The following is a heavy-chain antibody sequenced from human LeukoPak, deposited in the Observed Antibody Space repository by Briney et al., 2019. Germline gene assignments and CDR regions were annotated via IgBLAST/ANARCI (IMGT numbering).Heavy chain of an antibody. CDR1: GGTFSGYA. D-gene: IGHD5-18*01. CDR3: ARSKGPGAMGVEIDY. J-gene: IGHJ4*02. Sequence: SVKVSCKASGGTFSGYAISWVRQAPGQGLEWMGGIIPIFGTANYAQKFQGRVTITADESTSTAYMELSSLRSEDTAVYYCARSKGPGAMGVEIDYWGQGTLVTVSS. V-gene: IGHV1-69*13. CDR2: IIPIFGTA.